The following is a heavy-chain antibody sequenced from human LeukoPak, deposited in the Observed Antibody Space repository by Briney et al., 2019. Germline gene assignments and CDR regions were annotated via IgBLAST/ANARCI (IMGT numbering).Heavy chain of an antibody. CDR2: IKQDGSEK. Sequence: TGGSLRLSCAASGFTFSSYWKSWVRQAPGKGLEWVANIKQDGSEKYYVDSVKGRFTISRDNAKNSLYLQMNSLRAEDTAVYYCAREMANYGMDVWGQGTTVTVSS. CDR1: GFTFSSYW. J-gene: IGHJ6*02. CDR3: AREMANYGMDV. V-gene: IGHV3-7*01. D-gene: IGHD5-24*01.